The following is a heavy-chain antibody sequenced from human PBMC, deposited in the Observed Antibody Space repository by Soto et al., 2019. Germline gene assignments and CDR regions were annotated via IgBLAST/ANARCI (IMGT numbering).Heavy chain of an antibody. CDR3: ARAVAGADNWVDP. CDR1: GFTFTNYG. CDR2: ISYSGAVI. V-gene: IGHV3-48*02. D-gene: IGHD6-13*01. Sequence: EVQLVESGGGLVQPGGSLTPSCQPSGFTFTNYGMHWARQTPGKGLEWISFISYSGAVIHYADSVRGRFIISRDNAKNSLSLQMDSLTDEDTAVYYCARAVAGADNWVDPWGQGTLVSVSS. J-gene: IGHJ5*02.